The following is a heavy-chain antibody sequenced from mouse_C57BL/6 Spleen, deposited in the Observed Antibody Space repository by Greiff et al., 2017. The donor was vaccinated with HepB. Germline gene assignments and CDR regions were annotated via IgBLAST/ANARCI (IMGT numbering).Heavy chain of an antibody. J-gene: IGHJ2*01. CDR2: IDPSDSYT. CDR3: ARGFITTVADY. Sequence: QVQLQQPGAELVMPGASVKLSCKASGYTFTSYWMHWVKQRPGQGLEWIGEIDPSDSYTNYNQKFKGKSTLTVDKSSSTAYMQLSSLTSEDSAVYYCARGFITTVADYWGQGTTLTVSS. D-gene: IGHD1-1*01. V-gene: IGHV1-69*01. CDR1: GYTFTSYW.